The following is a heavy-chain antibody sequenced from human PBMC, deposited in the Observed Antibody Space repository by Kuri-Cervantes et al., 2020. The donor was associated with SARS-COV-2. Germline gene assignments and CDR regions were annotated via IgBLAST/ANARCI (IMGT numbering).Heavy chain of an antibody. CDR2: ISGSGGST. CDR1: GFTFSSYA. J-gene: IGHJ4*02. V-gene: IGHV3-23*01. Sequence: GESLKISCAASGFTFSSYAMSWVRQAPGKGLEWVSAISGSGGSTYYADSVKGRFTISRDNSKNTLYLRMNSLRAEDTAVYYCAKTTMVQGVIISGWIDYWGQGTLVTVSS. CDR3: AKTTMVQGVIISGWIDY. D-gene: IGHD3-10*01.